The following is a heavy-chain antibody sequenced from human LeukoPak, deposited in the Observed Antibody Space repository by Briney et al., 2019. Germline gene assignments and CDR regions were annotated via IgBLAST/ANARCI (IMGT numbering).Heavy chain of an antibody. CDR2: IYYSGST. V-gene: IGHV4-39*07. D-gene: IGHD3-10*01. Sequence: SETLSLTCTVSGGSISSSSYYWGWIRQPPGKGLEWIVSIYYSGSTYYNPSLKSRVTISVDTSKNQFSLKLSSVTAADTAVYYCARDSVTMVRGVNLIDYWGQGTLVTASS. CDR1: GGSISSSSYY. CDR3: ARDSVTMVRGVNLIDY. J-gene: IGHJ4*02.